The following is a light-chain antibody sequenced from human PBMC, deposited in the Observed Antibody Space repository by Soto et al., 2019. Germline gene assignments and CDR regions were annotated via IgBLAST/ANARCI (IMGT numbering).Light chain of an antibody. J-gene: IGKJ4*01. V-gene: IGKV1-33*01. CDR2: DAS. CDR3: QQRSNWPLT. Sequence: DIQMTQSPSSLSASVGDRVTITCQASQDINKNLIWYQQKPGKAPKLLIYDASDLETGVPSRFSGSGSGTEFTLTISSLQSEDFAVYYCQQRSNWPLTFGGGTKVDIK. CDR1: QDINKN.